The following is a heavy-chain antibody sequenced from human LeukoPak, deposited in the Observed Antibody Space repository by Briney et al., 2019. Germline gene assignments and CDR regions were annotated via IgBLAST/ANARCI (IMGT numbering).Heavy chain of an antibody. CDR1: GFTFSSYW. CDR3: ARVPYCSSTSCYYFDY. CDR2: IKQDGSEK. J-gene: IGHJ4*02. D-gene: IGHD2-2*01. V-gene: IGHV3-7*01. Sequence: GGSLRLSCAASGFTFSSYWMSWVRQAPGKGLEWVANIKQDGSEKYYVDSVKGRFTISRDNAKNSLYLQMNSLRAEDTAVYYCARVPYCSSTSCYYFDYWGQGTLVTLSS.